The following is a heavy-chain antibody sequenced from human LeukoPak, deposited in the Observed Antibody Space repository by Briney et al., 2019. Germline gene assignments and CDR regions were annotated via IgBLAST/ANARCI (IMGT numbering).Heavy chain of an antibody. CDR1: GGSFSGYY. CDR3: EREIRYFDWLFQRQDAFDI. V-gene: IGHV4-34*01. Sequence: TSETLSLTCAVYGGSFSGYYWSWIRQPPGKGLEWIGEINHSGSTNYNPSLKSRVTISVDTSKNQFSLKLSSVTAADTAVYYCEREIRYFDWLFQRQDAFDIWGQGTMVTVSS. J-gene: IGHJ3*02. D-gene: IGHD3-9*01. CDR2: INHSGST.